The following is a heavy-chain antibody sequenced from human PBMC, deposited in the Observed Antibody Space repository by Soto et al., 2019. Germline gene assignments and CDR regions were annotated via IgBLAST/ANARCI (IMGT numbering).Heavy chain of an antibody. Sequence: QVQLQESGPGLVKPSQTLSLTCSVSGDSISRIDYYWTCIRQHPEKGLEWIGNIYFGGNTYYITSLDSILTISVDTSKKQFSLKLTSVTAADAAVYYCAREGGSYDRGGYLIRGAFAIWGHATMVTVSS. D-gene: IGHD3-22*01. J-gene: IGHJ3*02. CDR3: AREGGSYDRGGYLIRGAFAI. CDR2: IYFGGNT. V-gene: IGHV4-31*01. CDR1: GDSISRIDYY.